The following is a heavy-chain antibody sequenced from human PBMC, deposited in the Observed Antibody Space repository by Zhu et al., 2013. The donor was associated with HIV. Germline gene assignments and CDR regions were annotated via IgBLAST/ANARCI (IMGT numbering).Heavy chain of an antibody. Sequence: EVQLLESGGGLVQPGGSLRLSCAASGFTFSSFAMSWVRQAPGKGLEWVSVISASGGTTYYAVSVKGRFTMSRDNPKNTLYLQMNSLKTEDTAVYYCTRELELDYWGQGTLVTVSS. CDR3: TRELELDY. V-gene: IGHV3-23*01. CDR2: ISASGGTT. CDR1: GFTFSSFA. D-gene: IGHD1-1*01. J-gene: IGHJ4*02.